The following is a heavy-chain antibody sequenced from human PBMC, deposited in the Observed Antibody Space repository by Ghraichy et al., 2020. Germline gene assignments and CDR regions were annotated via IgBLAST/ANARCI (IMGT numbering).Heavy chain of an antibody. D-gene: IGHD1-14*01. CDR2: IYAGGNT. V-gene: IGHV4-4*07. CDR1: GGSISSYF. Sequence: SETLSLTCTVSGGSISSYFWSWIRQPAGKGLEWIGRIYAGGNTDRNPSLKSRVTMSVDTSKNQFSLKLTSVTAADTAVYYCARGPPPDLDYWGQGILVTVSS. CDR3: ARGPPPDLDY. J-gene: IGHJ4*02.